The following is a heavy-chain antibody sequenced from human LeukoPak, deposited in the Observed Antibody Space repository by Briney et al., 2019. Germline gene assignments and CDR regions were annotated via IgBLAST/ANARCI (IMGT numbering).Heavy chain of an antibody. CDR3: ARDFNWGFDY. Sequence: PGGSLRLSCAASGFPFSSHGMHWVRQAPGKGLEWVAYMRQEGRDTYYADSVKGRFSISRDDSKYTVNLEMNSLRTEDMAVYYCARDFNWGFDYWGQGTLVTVSS. CDR2: MRQEGRDT. J-gene: IGHJ4*02. CDR1: GFPFSSHG. V-gene: IGHV3-30*02. D-gene: IGHD7-27*01.